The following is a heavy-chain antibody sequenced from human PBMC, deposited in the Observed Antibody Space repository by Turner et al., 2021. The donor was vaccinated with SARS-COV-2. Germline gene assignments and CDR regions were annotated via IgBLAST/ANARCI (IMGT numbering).Heavy chain of an antibody. CDR2: INPHGDVT. J-gene: IGHJ5*02. CDR3: ARDGGFGVGWLDP. Sequence: HLVQPGTEKLRPGDAATISCKTSGYFFTGHYIHWVRQAPGQGLEWMGWINPHGDVTQYERKFQERVTMTRDTSTSTVYMEVGGLTSDDTAVYFCARDGGFGVGWLDPWGQGTAVIVSS. V-gene: IGHV1-2*02. CDR1: GYFFTGHY. D-gene: IGHD3-10*01.